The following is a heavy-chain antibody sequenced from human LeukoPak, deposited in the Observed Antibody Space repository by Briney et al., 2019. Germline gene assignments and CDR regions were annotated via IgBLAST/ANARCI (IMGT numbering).Heavy chain of an antibody. Sequence: ASVKVSCKDSGFTFTSSAMQWVRHARGQRLEWIGWIVVGSGNTNYAQKFQERVTITRDMSTSTAYMELSSLRSEDTAVYYCAAARSGGLSAISGGVDVWGQGTTVTVSS. CDR2: IVVGSGNT. CDR1: GFTFTSSA. D-gene: IGHD2-15*01. CDR3: AAARSGGLSAISGGVDV. V-gene: IGHV1-58*02. J-gene: IGHJ6*02.